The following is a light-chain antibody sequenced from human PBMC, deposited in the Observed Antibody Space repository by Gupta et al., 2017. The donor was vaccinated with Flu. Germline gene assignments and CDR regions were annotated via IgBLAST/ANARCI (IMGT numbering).Light chain of an antibody. CDR2: KDS. J-gene: IGLJ1*01. V-gene: IGLV3-25*02. CDR1: ALPKQY. Sequence: SYELTQSPSVSVSPGQTARITCAGDALPKQYAYWYQQRPGQAPVLVIYKDSMRPSGIPERFSGSSSGTTVTVTIGGGQAEDEADYYCQSADSSGTYVFGTGTKVTVL. CDR3: QSADSSGTYV.